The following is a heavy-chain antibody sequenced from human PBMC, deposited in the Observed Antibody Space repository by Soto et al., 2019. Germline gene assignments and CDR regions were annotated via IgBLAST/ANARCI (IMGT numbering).Heavy chain of an antibody. D-gene: IGHD5-12*01. Sequence: GESLKISCKVSGYSFTIYWIGWVLQIPLKGLEWMCIIYPGDSDTRYSPSFQGQVTISADKSISTAYLQWSSLKASDTAMYYCARGDEGATIPGGMDVWGQGTTVTVSS. CDR1: GYSFTIYW. J-gene: IGHJ6*02. V-gene: IGHV5-51*01. CDR3: ARGDEGATIPGGMDV. CDR2: IYPGDSDT.